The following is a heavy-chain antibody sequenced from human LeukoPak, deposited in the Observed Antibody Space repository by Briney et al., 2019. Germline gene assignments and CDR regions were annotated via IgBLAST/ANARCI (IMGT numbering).Heavy chain of an antibody. Sequence: PGESLKISCKGSGYSFTNYWIGWVRQMPGKGLEWMGIIYPGDSYTRYSPSFQGQVTISADKSISTAYLQWSSLKASDTAMYYCARHATYSSSVAPDYWGQGTLVTVSS. CDR2: IYPGDSYT. D-gene: IGHD6-6*01. CDR1: GYSFTNYW. CDR3: ARHATYSSSVAPDY. V-gene: IGHV5-51*01. J-gene: IGHJ4*02.